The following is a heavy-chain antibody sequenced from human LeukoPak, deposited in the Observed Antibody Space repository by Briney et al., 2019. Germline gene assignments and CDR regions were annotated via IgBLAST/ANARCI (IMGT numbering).Heavy chain of an antibody. V-gene: IGHV3-23*01. Sequence: GGSLRLSCAASGFSFSTYAMSWVRQAPGKGLEWVSAISGSGGSTYYAVSVKGRFTVSRDNSKNTLYLQMNSLRAEDTAIYYCAKEAVPAAILYYYYMDVWGKGTTVTVSS. CDR3: AKEAVPAAILYYYYMDV. CDR2: ISGSGGST. D-gene: IGHD2-2*01. J-gene: IGHJ6*03. CDR1: GFSFSTYA.